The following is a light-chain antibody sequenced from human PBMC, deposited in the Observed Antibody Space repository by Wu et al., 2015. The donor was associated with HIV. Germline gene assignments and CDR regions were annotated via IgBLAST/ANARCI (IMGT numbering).Light chain of an antibody. V-gene: IGKV3-15*01. J-gene: IGKJ3*01. Sequence: EIVMTQSPATLSVSPGERATLSCRASQSVSSNLAWYQQKPGQAPRLLIYGASTRATGIPARFSGSGSGTEFTLTISSLQSEDFAVYYCQHRQSWPFTFGPGTKVDIK. CDR1: QSVSSN. CDR3: QHRQSWPFT. CDR2: GAS.